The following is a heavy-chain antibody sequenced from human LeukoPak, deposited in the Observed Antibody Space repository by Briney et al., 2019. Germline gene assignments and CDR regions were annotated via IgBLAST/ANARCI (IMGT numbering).Heavy chain of an antibody. CDR2: SYHAGNS. Sequence: SETLSLTCTVSGGSISSRSYCWSWIRQPAGKGLEWIGSSYHAGNSYYNPSLKSRVTTSIDTSKNQFSLRLSSVTAADTAVYYCAREGTHRDTWFHWFDPWGQGTLVTVSS. CDR1: GGSISSRSYC. J-gene: IGHJ5*02. D-gene: IGHD3-10*01. CDR3: AREGTHRDTWFHWFDP. V-gene: IGHV4-39*07.